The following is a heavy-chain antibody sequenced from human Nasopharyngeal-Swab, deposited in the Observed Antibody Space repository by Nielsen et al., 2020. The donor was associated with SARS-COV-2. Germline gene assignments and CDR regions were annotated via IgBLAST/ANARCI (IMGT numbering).Heavy chain of an antibody. J-gene: IGHJ5*02. V-gene: IGHV1-2*06. CDR3: ARVLYSSSGWFDP. D-gene: IGHD6-13*01. CDR2: INPNSGGT. Sequence: SVKVSCKASGYTFTGYYMHWVRQAPGQGLEWMGRINPNSGGTNYAQKFQGRVTMTRDTSISTAYMELSRLRSDDTAVYYCARVLYSSSGWFDPWGQGTLVTVSS. CDR1: GYTFTGYY.